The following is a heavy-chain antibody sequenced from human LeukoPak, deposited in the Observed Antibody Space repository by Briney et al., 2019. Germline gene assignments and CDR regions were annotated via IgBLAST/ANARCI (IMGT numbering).Heavy chain of an antibody. CDR3: ARVSGGSCYDY. CDR1: GFTFSSYW. Sequence: PGGSLRLSCAASGFTFSSYWMNWVRQAPGKGLEWVSYISSSGSTIYYADSVKGRFTISRDNAKNSLYLQMNSLRAEDTAVYYCARVSGGSCYDYWGQGTLVTVSS. CDR2: ISSSGSTI. D-gene: IGHD2-15*01. J-gene: IGHJ4*02. V-gene: IGHV3-48*03.